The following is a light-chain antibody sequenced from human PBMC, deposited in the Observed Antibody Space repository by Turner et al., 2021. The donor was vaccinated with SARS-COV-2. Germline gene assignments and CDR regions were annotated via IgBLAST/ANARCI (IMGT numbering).Light chain of an antibody. V-gene: IGKV1-27*01. CDR3: QQYSSYPPAT. CDR2: WSS. J-gene: IGKJ4*02. Sequence: MTQSPKFMSTSVGDRVSITCKASQDVGTAVAWYQQKSGQSPKLLIYWSSTRHTGVPDRFTGSGSGTDFTLTISNVQSEDLADYFCQQYSSYPPATFGAGTKLELK. CDR1: QDVGTA.